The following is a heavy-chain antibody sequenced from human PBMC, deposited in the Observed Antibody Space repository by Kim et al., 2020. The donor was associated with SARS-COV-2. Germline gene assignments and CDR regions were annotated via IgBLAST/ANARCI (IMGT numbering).Heavy chain of an antibody. J-gene: IGHJ6*02. CDR2: IIPMFGTA. V-gene: IGHV1-69*13. CDR3: ATRIVVVPAGPWFYYYGMDV. D-gene: IGHD2-2*01. CDR1: GGTFSSYA. Sequence: SVKVSCKASGGTFSSYAISWVRQAPGQGLEWMGGIIPMFGTANYAQKFQGRVTITADESTSTAYMDLSSLRSEDTAVYYCATRIVVVPAGPWFYYYGMDVWGQGTTVTVSS.